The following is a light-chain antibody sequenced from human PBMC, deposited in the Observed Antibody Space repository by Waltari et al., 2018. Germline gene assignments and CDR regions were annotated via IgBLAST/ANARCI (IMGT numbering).Light chain of an antibody. CDR3: ASYTSSYTWV. CDR2: GVR. V-gene: IGLV2-14*03. J-gene: IGLJ3*02. CDR1: NSDVGGYNY. Sequence: QSALTQPASVSGSPGQSITISCTGTNSDVGGYNYVSWFQQHPGTAPRLLVFGVRDRPSGVSNVFAGAKSGTTASLTISGLQAEDEAHYYCASYTSSYTWVFGGGTKLTVL.